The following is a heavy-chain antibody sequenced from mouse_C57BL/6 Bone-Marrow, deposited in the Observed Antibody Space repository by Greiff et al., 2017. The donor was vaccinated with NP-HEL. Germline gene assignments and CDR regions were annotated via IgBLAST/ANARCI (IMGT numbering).Heavy chain of an antibody. V-gene: IGHV3-3*01. D-gene: IGHD3-2*02. CDR3: ARAHSSGYAMDY. CDR1: GFSINSDCY. Sequence: EVQLKESGPSLVRPSQTLSLTCTVTGFSINSDCYWIWIRQFPGNKLEYIGYTFYSGITYYNPSLESRTYITRDTSKNQFSLKLSSVTTEDTATYYCARAHSSGYAMDYWGQGTSVTVSS. CDR2: TFYSGIT. J-gene: IGHJ4*01.